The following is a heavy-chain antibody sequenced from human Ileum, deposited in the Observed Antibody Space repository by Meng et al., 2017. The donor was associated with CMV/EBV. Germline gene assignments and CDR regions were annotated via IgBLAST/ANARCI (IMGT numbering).Heavy chain of an antibody. Sequence: EGQLCEAGGGLIQPGASLRLSCAASGFSVSRGYMSWVRQAPGKGLEWVSVIYASGKTYYADSVKGRFTISRDNSKNTLFLQMNSLRGEDTAVYYCARDGGSGWHHGDWGQGTLVTVSS. D-gene: IGHD6-19*01. CDR2: IYASGKT. CDR3: ARDGGSGWHHGD. J-gene: IGHJ4*02. V-gene: IGHV3-53*01. CDR1: GFSVSRGY.